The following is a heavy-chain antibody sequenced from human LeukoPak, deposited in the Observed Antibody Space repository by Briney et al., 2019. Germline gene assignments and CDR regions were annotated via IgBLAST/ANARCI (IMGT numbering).Heavy chain of an antibody. Sequence: GGSLRLSCEVSGFNVSSNYMSWVRQAPGKGLEWVSVLYSGGNTYYADSVKGRFTISRDNSKNTLYLQMNSLRAEDTAVYYCARENGRLGDSSMDVWGHGTTVTVSS. V-gene: IGHV3-53*01. J-gene: IGHJ6*02. CDR2: LYSGGNT. CDR1: GFNVSSNY. CDR3: ARENGRLGDSSMDV. D-gene: IGHD3-16*01.